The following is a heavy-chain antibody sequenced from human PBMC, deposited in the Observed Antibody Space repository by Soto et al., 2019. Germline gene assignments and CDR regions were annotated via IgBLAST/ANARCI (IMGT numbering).Heavy chain of an antibody. Sequence: QVQLQESGPGLVKPSQTLSLTCTVSGGSISSGGYYWSWIRQHPGKGLEWIGYTYYSGSTYYNPSLKSRVTISVDTAKDQFSLKLSSVTAADTAVYYCARRFRGYPYYFDYWGQGTLVTVSS. CDR3: ARRFRGYPYYFDY. CDR1: GGSISSGGYY. CDR2: TYYSGST. V-gene: IGHV4-31*03. J-gene: IGHJ4*02. D-gene: IGHD3-10*01.